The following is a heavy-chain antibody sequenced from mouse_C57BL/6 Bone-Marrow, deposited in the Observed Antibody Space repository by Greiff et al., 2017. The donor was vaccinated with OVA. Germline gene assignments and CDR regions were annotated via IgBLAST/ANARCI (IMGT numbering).Heavy chain of an antibody. D-gene: IGHD3-3*01. CDR1: GFNIKDDY. V-gene: IGHV14-4*01. J-gene: IGHJ3*01. Sequence: VQLKQSGAELVRPGASVKLSCTASGFNIKDDYMHWVKQRPEQGLEWIGWIDPENGDTEYASKFQGKATITADTSSNTAYLQLSSLTSEDTAVYYCTTRASVGFAYWGQGTLVTVSA. CDR3: TTRASVGFAY. CDR2: IDPENGDT.